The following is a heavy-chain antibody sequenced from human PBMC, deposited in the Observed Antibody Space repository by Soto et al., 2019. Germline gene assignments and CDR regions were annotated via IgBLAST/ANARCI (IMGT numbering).Heavy chain of an antibody. J-gene: IGHJ6*02. D-gene: IGHD2-2*02. Sequence: GGSLRLSCAASGFTFSNYAIHCLRQAPGKGLGWVAVVSFDGRSQYYADSVNGRFTISRDNSQKTVFEQMNSRRDEDTAVYYCAKDVGYCSGTTCYRGYYDGLDVWGQGTTVAVPS. CDR2: VSFDGRSQ. CDR1: GFTFSNYA. V-gene: IGHV3-30*18. CDR3: AKDVGYCSGTTCYRGYYDGLDV.